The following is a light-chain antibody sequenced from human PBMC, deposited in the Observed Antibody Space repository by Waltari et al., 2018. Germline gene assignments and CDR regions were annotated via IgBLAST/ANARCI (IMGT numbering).Light chain of an antibody. Sequence: DIQMTQPPSTLSASVGYRVTISCRASQSVGTWLAWYQQKPGKAPKLLIYMASSLESGVPSRFSGSGSGTEFTLTISSLQPDDFATYSCQQYSSFSTFGQGTKVDI. CDR3: QQYSSFST. V-gene: IGKV1-5*03. CDR2: MAS. J-gene: IGKJ2*01. CDR1: QSVGTW.